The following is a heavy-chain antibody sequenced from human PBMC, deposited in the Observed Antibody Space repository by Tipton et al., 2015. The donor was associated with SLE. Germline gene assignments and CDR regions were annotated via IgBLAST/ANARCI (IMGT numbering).Heavy chain of an antibody. Sequence: SLRLSCAASGFTFSSYSMNWVRQAPGKGLEWVSSISSSSYIYYADSVKGRFTISRDNAKNSLYLQMNSLRAEDTAVYYCARGGYYYGSGSPDVFDIWGQGTMVTVSS. CDR3: ARGGYYYGSGSPDVFDI. V-gene: IGHV3-21*03. CDR2: ISSSSYI. J-gene: IGHJ3*02. CDR1: GFTFSSYS. D-gene: IGHD3-10*01.